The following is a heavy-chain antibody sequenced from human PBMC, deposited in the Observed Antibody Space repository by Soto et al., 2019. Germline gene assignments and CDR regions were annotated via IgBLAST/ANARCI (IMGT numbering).Heavy chain of an antibody. Sequence: SETLSLTCSVSGGSVSNKTYYWSWIRQPPGKRLEWIGYVYYSGTTDYNPSLKSRVTISVDLSKNQFSLRLSSVTTADTALYYCARTTAVPNTLRSRYFFDYWGQGTLVTVSS. CDR2: VYYSGTT. D-gene: IGHD4-17*01. J-gene: IGHJ4*02. CDR1: GGSVSNKTYY. CDR3: ARTTAVPNTLRSRYFFDY. V-gene: IGHV4-61*01.